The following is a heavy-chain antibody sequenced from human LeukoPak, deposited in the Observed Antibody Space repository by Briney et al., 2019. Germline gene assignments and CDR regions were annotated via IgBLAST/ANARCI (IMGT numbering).Heavy chain of an antibody. CDR3: AGVIAAAGHGWFDP. Sequence: SETLSLTCTVSGGSISSGGYSWSWIRQPPGKGLEWIGYIYHSGSTYYNPSLKSRVTISVDKSKNQFSLNLSSVAAADAAVYYCAGVIAAAGHGWFDPWGQGTLVTVSS. CDR2: IYHSGST. V-gene: IGHV4-30-2*01. CDR1: GGSISSGGYS. D-gene: IGHD6-13*01. J-gene: IGHJ5*02.